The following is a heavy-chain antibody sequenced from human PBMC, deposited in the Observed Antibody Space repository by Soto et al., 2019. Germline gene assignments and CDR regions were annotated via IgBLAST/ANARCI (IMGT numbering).Heavy chain of an antibody. D-gene: IGHD3-10*01. J-gene: IGHJ4*02. CDR2: IYYSGST. Sequence: SETLSLTCTVSGGSSSSYYWSWIRQPPGKGLEWIGYIYYSGSTNYNPSLKSRVTISVDTSKNQFSLKLSSVTAADTAVYYCAKGEALLWFGESDYFDYWGQGTLVTVSS. CDR3: AKGEALLWFGESDYFDY. V-gene: IGHV4-59*08. CDR1: GGSSSSYY.